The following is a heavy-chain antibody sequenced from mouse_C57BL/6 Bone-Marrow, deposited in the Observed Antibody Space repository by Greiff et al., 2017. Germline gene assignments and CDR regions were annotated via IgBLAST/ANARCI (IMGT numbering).Heavy chain of an antibody. J-gene: IGHJ4*01. Sequence: EVQGVESGGGLVKPGGSLKLSCAASGFTFSSYAMSWVRQTPEKRLEWVATISDGGSYTYYPDNVKGRFTISRDNAKNNLYLQMSHLKSEDTAMYYCARDRVSGGYAMDYWGQGTSVTVSS. CDR1: GFTFSSYA. CDR2: ISDGGSYT. D-gene: IGHD3-1*01. CDR3: ARDRVSGGYAMDY. V-gene: IGHV5-4*01.